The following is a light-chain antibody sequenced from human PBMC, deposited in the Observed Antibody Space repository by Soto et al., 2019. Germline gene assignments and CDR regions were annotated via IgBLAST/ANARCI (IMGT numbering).Light chain of an antibody. CDR3: QQYVTSSPRT. CDR1: HTISSSY. CDR2: GTS. J-gene: IGKJ1*01. Sequence: IVLTHSPGTLSFSPGEIATLSFRAIHTISSSYLACYQQKPGQAPRLLMYGTSSRATGIPDRFSGSGSGTDFTLTITSLEPEDFAVYYCQQYVTSSPRTFGQGTKVDIK. V-gene: IGKV3-20*01.